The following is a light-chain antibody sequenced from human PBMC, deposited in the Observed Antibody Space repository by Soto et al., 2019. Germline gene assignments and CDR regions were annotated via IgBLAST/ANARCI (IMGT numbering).Light chain of an antibody. CDR1: SSNIGSNT. Sequence: QSVLTQPTSASGTPGQRVTISCSGSSSNIGSNTVNWYQQLPGTAPKLLIYSNNQRPSGVPDRFSGSKSGTSASLAISGLQSEDEPDYYCAAWDDSMHGSYVLETGTKLTVL. CDR2: SNN. J-gene: IGLJ1*01. V-gene: IGLV1-44*01. CDR3: AAWDDSMHGSYV.